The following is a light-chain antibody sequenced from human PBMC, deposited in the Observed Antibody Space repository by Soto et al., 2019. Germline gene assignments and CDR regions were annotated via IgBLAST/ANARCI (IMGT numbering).Light chain of an antibody. CDR1: SRHSSYA. CDR2: LNSDGRH. V-gene: IGLV4-69*01. CDR3: QTWGTGNLV. Sequence: QSVLTQSPSASACLGASVKLTCSLSSRHSSYAIAWHQQQPEKGPRYLMKLNSDGRHTKGDGIPDRFSGSSSWTERYLTISCLQSGDEADYYCQTWGTGNLVFGEGTKLTVL. J-gene: IGLJ2*01.